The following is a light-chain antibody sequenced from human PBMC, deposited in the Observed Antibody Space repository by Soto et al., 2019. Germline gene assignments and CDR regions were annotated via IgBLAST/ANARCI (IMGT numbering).Light chain of an antibody. J-gene: IGKJ1*01. CDR3: PERSKLPSWK. CDR1: QSVSSY. CDR2: DAS. Sequence: PGERATLSCRASQSVSSYLAWYQQKPGQAPRLLIYDASNRATGIPARFSGSGSGTDFTLTISSLEPEDFAVYYCPERSKLPSWKFGQGTQVGIQ. V-gene: IGKV3-11*01.